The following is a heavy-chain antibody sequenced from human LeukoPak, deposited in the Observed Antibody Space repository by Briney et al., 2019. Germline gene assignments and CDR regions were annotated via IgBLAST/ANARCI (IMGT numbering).Heavy chain of an antibody. J-gene: IGHJ3*02. CDR1: GGSISSYH. CDR3: VRGNYDSRGYSNAFDI. V-gene: IGHV4-59*01. D-gene: IGHD3-22*01. Sequence: AETLPLTCTVSGGSISSYHWSWIRQPPGKRLEWIGFISYSGSTNSNPSLKSRVAISIDTSENQFSLKLSSVTAADTAVYYCVRGNYDSRGYSNAFDIWGQGAMVTVSS. CDR2: ISYSGST.